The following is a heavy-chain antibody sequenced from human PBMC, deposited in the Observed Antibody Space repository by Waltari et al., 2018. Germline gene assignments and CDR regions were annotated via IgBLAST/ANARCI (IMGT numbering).Heavy chain of an antibody. Sequence: EVQLVESGGGLVQPGGSLRLSCAASGFTFSSYSMNWVRQAPGKGLDWVSYISSSSSTIYYADSVKGRFTISRDNAKNSLYLQMNSLRAEDTAVYYCARDRETRYFDLWGRGTLVTVSS. J-gene: IGHJ2*01. CDR3: ARDRETRYFDL. V-gene: IGHV3-48*04. D-gene: IGHD1-26*01. CDR1: GFTFSSYS. CDR2: ISSSSSTI.